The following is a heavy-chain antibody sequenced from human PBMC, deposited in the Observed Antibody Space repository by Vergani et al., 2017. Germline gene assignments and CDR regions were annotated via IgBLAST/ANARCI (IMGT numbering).Heavy chain of an antibody. CDR1: GFTFSSYA. V-gene: IGHV3-30-3*01. CDR2: LSYGGSNK. Sequence: QVQLVESGGGVVQPGRSLRLSCADSGFTFSSYAMHWVRQAPGKGLERVAVLSYGGSNKYYADSVKGRFTICRDNSKNTLYLQMNSLRAEDTAVYYCARSGWFGELFRTDAFDIWGQGTMVTVSS. J-gene: IGHJ3*02. D-gene: IGHD3-10*01. CDR3: ARSGWFGELFRTDAFDI.